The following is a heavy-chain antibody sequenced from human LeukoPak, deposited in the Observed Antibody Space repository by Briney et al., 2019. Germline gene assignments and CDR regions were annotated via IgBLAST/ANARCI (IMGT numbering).Heavy chain of an antibody. CDR1: GFTFSIYG. D-gene: IGHD3-22*01. Sequence: QPGGSLRLSCAASGFTFSIYGMHWVRQAPGKGLEWVAFIRYDGSNKYYADSVKGRFTISRDNSKNTLYLQMNSLRAEDTAVYYCASTEYCSGGSCSYYYDSSGYVDYWGQGTLVTVSP. V-gene: IGHV3-30*02. CDR3: ASTEYCSGGSCSYYYDSSGYVDY. J-gene: IGHJ4*02. CDR2: IRYDGSNK.